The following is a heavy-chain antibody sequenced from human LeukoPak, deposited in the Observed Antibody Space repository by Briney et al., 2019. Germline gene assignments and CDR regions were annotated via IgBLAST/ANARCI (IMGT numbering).Heavy chain of an antibody. D-gene: IGHD3-22*01. CDR2: ISSSSIYI. Sequence: GGSLRLSCAASGFTFSTYTMNCVRQSPGKGLKGVSAISSSSIYIYYADSVKGRFTISRDNAKISLYLQMNSLRAEDTAVYYCARAYYYDSSGYSGYWGQGTLVTVSS. J-gene: IGHJ4*02. CDR3: ARAYYYDSSGYSGY. V-gene: IGHV3-21*01. CDR1: GFTFSTYT.